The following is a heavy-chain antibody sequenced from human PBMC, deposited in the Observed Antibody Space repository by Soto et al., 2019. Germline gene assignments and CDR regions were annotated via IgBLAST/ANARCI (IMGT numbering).Heavy chain of an antibody. D-gene: IGHD2-15*01. CDR2: IIPILGIA. V-gene: IGHV1-69*04. Sequence: GASVKVSCKASGGTFSSYTISWVRQAPGQGLEWMGRIIPILGIANYAQKFQGRVTITADKSTSTAYMELSSLRSEDTAVYYCARDLMVYSGYDEIPYCSGGSCRDYWGQGTLVTVSS. J-gene: IGHJ4*02. CDR1: GGTFSSYT. CDR3: ARDLMVYSGYDEIPYCSGGSCRDY.